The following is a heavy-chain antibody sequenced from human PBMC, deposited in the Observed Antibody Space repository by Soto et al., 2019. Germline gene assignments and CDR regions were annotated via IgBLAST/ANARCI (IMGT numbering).Heavy chain of an antibody. J-gene: IGHJ4*01. CDR3: ARDPNPDSGNQPNFHDY. Sequence: GGSLRLSCTSAGFTFSSYGMHWVRQAPGKGLEWVAVIWYDGSNKYYAGSVKGRFTISRDNSKNTLYLQIDGLRAEDTAVYYCARDPNPDSGNQPNFHDYWGHGTLVTVS. D-gene: IGHD5-12*01. CDR2: IWYDGSNK. CDR1: GFTFSSYG. V-gene: IGHV3-33*01.